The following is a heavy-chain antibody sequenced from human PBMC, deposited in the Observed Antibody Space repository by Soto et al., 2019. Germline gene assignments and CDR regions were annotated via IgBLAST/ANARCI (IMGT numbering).Heavy chain of an antibody. J-gene: IGHJ4*02. CDR2: ISYDGSNK. Sequence: PEGSLRLSCAASRFTFSSYAMHWVRQAPGKGLEWVAVISYDGSNKYYADSVKGRFTISRDNSKNTLYLQMNSLRAEDTAVYYCAREYGDYFDYWGQGTLVTAPQ. D-gene: IGHD4-17*01. CDR1: RFTFSSYA. CDR3: AREYGDYFDY. V-gene: IGHV3-30-3*01.